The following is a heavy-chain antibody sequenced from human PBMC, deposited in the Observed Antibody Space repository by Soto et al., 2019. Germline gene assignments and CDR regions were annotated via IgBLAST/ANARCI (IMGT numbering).Heavy chain of an antibody. J-gene: IGHJ6*02. CDR3: ARDRMTTVTAGYYYGMDV. CDR2: TYYRSKWYN. D-gene: IGHD4-4*01. V-gene: IGHV6-1*01. Sequence: SQTLSLTCAISGDSVSSNSAAWNWIRQSPSRGLEWLGRTYYRSKWYNDYAVSVKSRITINPDTSKNQSSLQLNSVTPEDTAVYYCARDRMTTVTAGYYYGMDVWGQGTTVTVSS. CDR1: GDSVSSNSAA.